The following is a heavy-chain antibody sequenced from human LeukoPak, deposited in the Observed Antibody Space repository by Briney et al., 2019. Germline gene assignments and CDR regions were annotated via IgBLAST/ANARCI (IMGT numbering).Heavy chain of an antibody. Sequence: PGGSLRLSCAASGFTFSSYSMNWVRQAPGKGLEWVSSISSSSSYIYYADSVKGRFTISRDNAKNSLYLQMNSLRAEDTAVYYCARVPAYYYDSSGYYYGAFDIWGQGTMVTVSS. CDR2: ISSSSSYI. D-gene: IGHD3-22*01. V-gene: IGHV3-21*01. J-gene: IGHJ3*02. CDR3: ARVPAYYYDSSGYYYGAFDI. CDR1: GFTFSSYS.